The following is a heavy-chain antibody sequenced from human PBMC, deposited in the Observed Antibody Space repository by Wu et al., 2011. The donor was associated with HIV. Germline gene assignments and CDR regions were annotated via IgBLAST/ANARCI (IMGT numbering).Heavy chain of an antibody. D-gene: IGHD6-19*01. J-gene: IGHJ4*02. Sequence: QVQLVQSGAELKKPGASVKVSCEASGYSFTDHHIHWVRQAPGQGLEWLGWMNPNNGDTAYAQTFLGRVTMTRDTSINTAYMELSRLTSDDTALYYCARIPNSGWDYWGQGTLVTVSS. CDR3: ARIPNSGWDY. V-gene: IGHV1-2*02. CDR1: GYSFTDHH. CDR2: MNPNNGDT.